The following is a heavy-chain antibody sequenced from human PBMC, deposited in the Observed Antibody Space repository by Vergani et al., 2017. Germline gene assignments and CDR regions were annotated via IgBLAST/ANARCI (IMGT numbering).Heavy chain of an antibody. CDR2: IYDSGSP. J-gene: IGHJ4*02. D-gene: IGHD6-6*01. CDR1: GGSISSSNW. V-gene: IGHV4-4*02. CDR3: AMMAPSIASRCFDY. Sequence: QVQLQESGPGLVKPSGTLSLTCAVSGGSISSSNWWRWVRQPPGKGLEWIGDIYDSGSPNYYPSLKRRVTISADKSKNQFTLKQSAVTAADTAVYYCAMMAPSIASRCFDYWGQGTLVTVSS.